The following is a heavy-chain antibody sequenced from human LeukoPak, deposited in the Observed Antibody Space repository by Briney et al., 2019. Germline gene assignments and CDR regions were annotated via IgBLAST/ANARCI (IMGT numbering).Heavy chain of an antibody. CDR2: ISYDGSNK. D-gene: IGHD3-16*01. J-gene: IGHJ6*02. CDR1: GFTFSSYA. CDR3: ARGGGLDV. V-gene: IGHV3-30-3*01. Sequence: GGSLRLSCAASGFTFSSYAMHWVRQAPGKGLEWVAVISYDGSNKYYADSVKGRFTISRDNSKNSLYLQMSNLRAEDTAVYFCARGGGLDVWGQGATVTVSS.